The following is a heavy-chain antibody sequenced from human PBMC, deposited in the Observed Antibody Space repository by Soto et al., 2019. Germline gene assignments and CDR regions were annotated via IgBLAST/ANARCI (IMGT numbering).Heavy chain of an antibody. CDR2: ISSSSSYI. D-gene: IGHD5-18*01. Sequence: GGSLRLSCAASGFTFSSYSMNWVRQAPGKGLEWVSSISSSSSYIYYADSVKGRFTISRDNAKNSLYLQMNSLRAEDTAVYYCARGIGIQRAFDIWGQGTMVTGSS. V-gene: IGHV3-21*01. J-gene: IGHJ3*02. CDR1: GFTFSSYS. CDR3: ARGIGIQRAFDI.